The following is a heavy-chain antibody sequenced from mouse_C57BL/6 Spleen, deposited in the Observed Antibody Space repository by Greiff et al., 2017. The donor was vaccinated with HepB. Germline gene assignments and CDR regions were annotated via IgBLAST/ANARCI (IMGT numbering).Heavy chain of an antibody. Sequence: LQESGAELVKPGASVKISCKASGYAFSSYWMNWVKQRPGKGLEWIGQIYPGDGDTNYNGKFKGKATLTADKSSSTAYMQLSSLTSEDSAVYFCARRNYGSSLDYWGQGTTLTVSS. CDR2: IYPGDGDT. J-gene: IGHJ2*01. CDR3: ARRNYGSSLDY. CDR1: GYAFSSYW. D-gene: IGHD1-1*01. V-gene: IGHV1-80*01.